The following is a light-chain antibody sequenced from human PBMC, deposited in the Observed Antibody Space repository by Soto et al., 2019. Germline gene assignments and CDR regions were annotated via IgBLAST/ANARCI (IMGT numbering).Light chain of an antibody. V-gene: IGKV3-15*01. CDR1: QSVSSN. CDR3: QQYHNWPPFT. Sequence: EIVMTQSPATLSVSPGERATLSCRASQSVSSNLAWYQQKPGQAPRLLIYGASTRATGIPARFSGSGSGTELTLTISSLQSEDFAVYSCQQYHNWPPFTFGPGTKVDIK. CDR2: GAS. J-gene: IGKJ3*01.